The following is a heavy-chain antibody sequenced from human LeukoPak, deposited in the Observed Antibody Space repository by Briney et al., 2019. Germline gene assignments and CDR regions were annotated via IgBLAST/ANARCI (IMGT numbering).Heavy chain of an antibody. V-gene: IGHV3-21*01. CDR2: IGPTGTDR. J-gene: IGHJ4*02. Sequence: PGGSLRLSCAASGFTFSSCGFNWVRQAPGKGLEWVSSIGPTGTDRYYADSVRGRFTISRDNAKNSLYLQMNSLRAEDTAVYYCVRDQPIGYSNGYPFDYWGQGTLVTVSS. D-gene: IGHD5-18*01. CDR3: VRDQPIGYSNGYPFDY. CDR1: GFTFSSCG.